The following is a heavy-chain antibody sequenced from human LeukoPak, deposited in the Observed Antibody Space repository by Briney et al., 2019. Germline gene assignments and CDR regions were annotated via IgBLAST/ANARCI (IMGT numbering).Heavy chain of an antibody. CDR3: TTSRGTTVTTVIES. CDR2: IYYSGGT. CDR1: GGSICSIY. D-gene: IGHD4-11*01. Sequence: PSETLSFSSIGSGGSICSIYWIWMRQPPGKGLEWIGYIYYSGGTNSNPSLKSRVTISVDTSKNQFSLKLSSVTAADTAVYYCTTSRGTTVTTVIESWGQGTLVTVSS. V-gene: IGHV4-59*01. J-gene: IGHJ4*02.